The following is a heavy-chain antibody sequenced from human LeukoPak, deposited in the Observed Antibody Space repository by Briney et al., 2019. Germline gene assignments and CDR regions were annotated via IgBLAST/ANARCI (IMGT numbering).Heavy chain of an antibody. Sequence: PSETLSLTCAVYGVSFSDYFWSWIRQSPGKGLEWIGEINHNGSTNYNPSLKSRVTISIDTSKNQFSLKLSSVTAADTAVYYCARGDCSSTSCYLSDWFDPWGQGTLVTVSS. J-gene: IGHJ5*02. D-gene: IGHD2-2*01. CDR2: INHNGST. CDR3: ARGDCSSTSCYLSDWFDP. CDR1: GVSFSDYF. V-gene: IGHV4-34*01.